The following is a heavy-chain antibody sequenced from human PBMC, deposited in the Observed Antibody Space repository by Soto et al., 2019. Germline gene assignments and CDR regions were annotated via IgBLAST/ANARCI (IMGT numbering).Heavy chain of an antibody. D-gene: IGHD3-10*01. CDR3: AKQRAGYGSGSDTFYFDF. Sequence: GGSLRLSCAASGFTFSSYSMNWVRQAPGKGLEWVSVLSGSGGTTYYADSVRGRFTISRDNSKNTLFLQMSSLRAEDTALYYCAKQRAGYGSGSDTFYFDFWGQGTLVTVSS. J-gene: IGHJ4*02. CDR1: GFTFSSYS. CDR2: LSGSGGTT. V-gene: IGHV3-23*01.